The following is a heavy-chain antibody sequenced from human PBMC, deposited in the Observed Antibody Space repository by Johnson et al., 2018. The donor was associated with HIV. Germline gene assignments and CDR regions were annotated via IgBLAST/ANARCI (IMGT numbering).Heavy chain of an antibody. D-gene: IGHD3-3*01. V-gene: IGHV3-30*04. CDR1: EFTFSNYA. CDR3: ARERAPYYDFWSGTRNSGAIDI. CDR2: ISYNGSHK. J-gene: IGHJ3*02. Sequence: QVQLVESEGGVVQPGRSLRLSCAASEFTFSNYAMDWVRQAPGKGLEWVALISYNGSHKYYADSVKGRFTISRDNSKNTLYLQMNSLRGEDTAVYYCARERAPYYDFWSGTRNSGAIDIRGQGTMVTVSS.